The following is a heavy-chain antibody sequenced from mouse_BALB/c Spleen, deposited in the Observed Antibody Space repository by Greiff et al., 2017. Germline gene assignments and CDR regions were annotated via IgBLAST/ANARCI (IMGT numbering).Heavy chain of an antibody. Sequence: EVKLQESGPELVKPGASVKMSCKASGYTFTSYVMHWVKQKPGQGLEWIGYINPYNDGTKYNEKFKGKATLTSDKSSSTAYMELSSLTSEDSAVYYCARDDPFYAMDYWGQGTSVTVAS. D-gene: IGHD2-12*01. CDR3: ARDDPFYAMDY. CDR1: GYTFTSYV. CDR2: INPYNDGT. J-gene: IGHJ4*01. V-gene: IGHV1-14*01.